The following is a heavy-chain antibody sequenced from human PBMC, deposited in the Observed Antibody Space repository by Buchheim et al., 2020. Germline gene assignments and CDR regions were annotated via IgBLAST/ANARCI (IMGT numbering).Heavy chain of an antibody. CDR1: GGSITTNDYS. CDR3: ARAPWHYNWGTYRYYFDS. Sequence: QLQESGSGVVKPSQPLSLTCAASGGSITTNDYSWSWIRQPPGKGLEWIGHIYHSGSTQYNPSLKRRITISVDRSKNQFSLKVNSVTAADTAGYYCARAPWHYNWGTYRYYFDSWGQGTL. J-gene: IGHJ4*02. D-gene: IGHD3-16*02. V-gene: IGHV4-30-2*01. CDR2: IYHSGST.